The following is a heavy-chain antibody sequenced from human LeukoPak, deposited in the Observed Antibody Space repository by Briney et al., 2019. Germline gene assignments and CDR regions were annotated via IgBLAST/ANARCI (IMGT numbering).Heavy chain of an antibody. CDR3: ARRVIRGYSYGRYYYYYGMDV. Sequence: SETLSLTCAVYGGSFSGYYWSWIRQPPGKGLEWIGEINHSGSTNYNPSLKSRVTISVDTSKNQFSLKLSSVTAADTAVYYCARRVIRGYSYGRYYYYYGMDVWGQGTTVTVSS. CDR1: GGSFSGYY. J-gene: IGHJ6*02. D-gene: IGHD5-18*01. V-gene: IGHV4-34*01. CDR2: INHSGST.